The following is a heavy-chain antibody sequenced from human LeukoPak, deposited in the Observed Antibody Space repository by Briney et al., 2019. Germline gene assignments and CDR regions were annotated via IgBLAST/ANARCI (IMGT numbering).Heavy chain of an antibody. Sequence: GASVKVSCKASGVTFSTYVISWVRQAPGQGLEWMGGIIPIFGSANYAQKFQGRVTITADESTSTAYMDLSSLRSEDTAVYYCARDLGPPRSFDLWGQGTLVTVSS. CDR2: IIPIFGSA. CDR1: GVTFSTYV. CDR3: ARDLGPPRSFDL. D-gene: IGHD1-14*01. J-gene: IGHJ5*02. V-gene: IGHV1-69*13.